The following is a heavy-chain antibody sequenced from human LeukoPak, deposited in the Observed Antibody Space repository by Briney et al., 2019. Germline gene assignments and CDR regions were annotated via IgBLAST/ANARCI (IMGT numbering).Heavy chain of an antibody. D-gene: IGHD3/OR15-3a*01. J-gene: IGHJ4*02. CDR3: GRDXXWXXIDL. Sequence: GGSLRLSCVASGFTFSGSWMTWVRQAPGKGLEWVANMNPDGSGKYYVDSVKGRFTVSRDNAKNSVYLQMNSLRAEDTAVYYCGRDXXWXXIDLXGQGTLVXVSS. V-gene: IGHV3-7*01. CDR1: GFTFSGSW. CDR2: MNPDGSGK.